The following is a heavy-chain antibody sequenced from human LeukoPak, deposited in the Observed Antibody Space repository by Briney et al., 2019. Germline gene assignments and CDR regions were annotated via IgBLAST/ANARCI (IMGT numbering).Heavy chain of an antibody. CDR1: GGSISSYY. CDR3: ARGASSGYVLDY. J-gene: IGHJ4*02. Sequence: SETLSLTCTVSGGSISSYYWSWIRQPPGKGLEWIGYIYYSGSTNYNPSLKSRVTISVDTSKNQFSLKLSSVTAADTAVYYCARGASSGYVLDYWGQGTLATVSS. CDR2: IYYSGST. V-gene: IGHV4-59*01. D-gene: IGHD3-22*01.